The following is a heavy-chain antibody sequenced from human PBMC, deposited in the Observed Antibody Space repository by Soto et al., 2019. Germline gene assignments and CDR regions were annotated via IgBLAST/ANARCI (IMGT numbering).Heavy chain of an antibody. D-gene: IGHD3-22*01. J-gene: IGHJ4*02. CDR1: GYTFTSYG. CDR2: ISAYNGNT. Sequence: QVQLVQSGAEVKKPGASVKVSCKASGYTFTSYGISWVRQAPGQGLEWMGWISAYNGNTNYAKKLQGRVTMTTDTSTSTAYTELRSLSSDDTAFYYCEGLSSGYYRYWGQGTLVTVSS. V-gene: IGHV1-18*01. CDR3: EGLSSGYYRY.